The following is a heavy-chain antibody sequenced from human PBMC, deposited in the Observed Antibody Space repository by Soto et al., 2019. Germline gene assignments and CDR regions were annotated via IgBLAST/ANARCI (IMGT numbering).Heavy chain of an antibody. CDR1: GGSISSYY. D-gene: IGHD1-26*01. CDR2: IYYSGST. J-gene: IGHJ3*02. V-gene: IGHV4-59*08. CDR3: ARRYGSAFDI. Sequence: SETLSLTCTVSGGSISSYYWSWIRQPPGKGLEWVGYIYYSGSTNYNPSLKSRVTISVDTSKNQFSLKLSSVTAADTAVYYCARRYGSAFDIWGQGTMVTVSS.